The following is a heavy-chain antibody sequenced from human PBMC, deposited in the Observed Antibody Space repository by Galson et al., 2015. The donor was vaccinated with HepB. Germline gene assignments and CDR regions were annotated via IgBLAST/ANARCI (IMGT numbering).Heavy chain of an antibody. CDR3: AGAPNGYCSTHEVCDAFDI. V-gene: IGHV3-33*01. D-gene: IGHD2-2*03. CDR1: GFTFSSYG. Sequence: SLRLSCAASGFTFSSYGMHWVRQAPGKGLEWVAVIWYDGSNKYYADSVKGRFTISRDNSKNTLYLQMNSLRAEDTAVYYCAGAPNGYCSTHEVCDAFDIWGQGTMVTVSS. CDR2: IWYDGSNK. J-gene: IGHJ3*02.